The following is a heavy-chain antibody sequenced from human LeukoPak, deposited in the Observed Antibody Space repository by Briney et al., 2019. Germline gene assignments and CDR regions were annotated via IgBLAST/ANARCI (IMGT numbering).Heavy chain of an antibody. J-gene: IGHJ5*02. D-gene: IGHD5-24*01. Sequence: PGGSLRLSCAASGFTFSSYSMNCVRQAPGKGLEWVSSVSSSSSYIYYADSVKGRFTISRDNAKNSLYLQMNSLRSEDTAFYYCATDHSMANTAWWFDPWGQGTLVTVSS. CDR3: ATDHSMANTAWWFDP. V-gene: IGHV3-21*04. CDR2: VSSSSSYI. CDR1: GFTFSSYS.